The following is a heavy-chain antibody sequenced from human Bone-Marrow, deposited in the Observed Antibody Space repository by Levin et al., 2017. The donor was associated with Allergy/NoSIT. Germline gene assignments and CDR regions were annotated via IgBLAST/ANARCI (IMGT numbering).Heavy chain of an antibody. V-gene: IGHV1-69*04. CDR1: GGTFSSYT. J-gene: IGHJ6*02. CDR2: IIPILGIA. CDR3: ARDHGRSPLTLRIQLNGMDV. Sequence: PGASVKVSCKASGGTFSSYTISWVRQAPGQGLEWMGRIIPILGIANYAQKFQGRVTITADKSTSTAYMELSSLRSEDTAVYYCARDHGRSPLTLRIQLNGMDVWGQGTTVTVSS. D-gene: IGHD5-18*01.